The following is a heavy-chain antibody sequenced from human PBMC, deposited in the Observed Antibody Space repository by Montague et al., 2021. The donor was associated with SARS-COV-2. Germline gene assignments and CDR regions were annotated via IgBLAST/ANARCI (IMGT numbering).Heavy chain of an antibody. Sequence: CAISGDSVSSNSAAWNWIRQSPSRGLEWLGRTYYRSKWNNDYALSVNIRLTSNPATPKNQFSLQLNSVAPEDTAVYYFAREQQWLGAVYYYYGMDVWGQGTTVTVS. V-gene: IGHV6-1*01. D-gene: IGHD6-19*01. CDR2: TYYRSKWNN. J-gene: IGHJ6*02. CDR3: AREQQWLGAVYYYYGMDV. CDR1: GDSVSSNSAA.